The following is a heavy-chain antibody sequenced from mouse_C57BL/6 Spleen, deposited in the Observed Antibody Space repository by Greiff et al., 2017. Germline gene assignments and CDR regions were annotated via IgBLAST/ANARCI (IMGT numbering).Heavy chain of an antibody. Sequence: QVQLQQSGAELAKPGASVKLSCKASGYTFTSYGISWVKQRTGQGLEWIGEIYPRSGTTYYNEKFKGKATLTADKSSSTAYMELRSLTSEDSAVXFCAGAYGNYDWYFDVWGTGTTVTVSS. CDR1: GYTFTSYG. CDR2: IYPRSGTT. D-gene: IGHD2-1*01. V-gene: IGHV1-81*01. CDR3: AGAYGNYDWYFDV. J-gene: IGHJ1*03.